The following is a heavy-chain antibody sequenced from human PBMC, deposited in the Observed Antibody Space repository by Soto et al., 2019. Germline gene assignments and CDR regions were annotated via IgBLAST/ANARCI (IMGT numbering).Heavy chain of an antibody. D-gene: IGHD3-16*01. Sequence: SETLALTCTVSGGSICKSNDYWGWIRQPPGNRLEWIGSIYYSGSTSYNSSLKSRVTISVDTSKNQFSLRLSSVTAADTAVYYCAGPTLGAFDIWGQGTKVTVSS. CDR3: AGPTLGAFDI. V-gene: IGHV4-39*01. CDR1: GGSICKSNDY. J-gene: IGHJ3*02. CDR2: IYYSGST.